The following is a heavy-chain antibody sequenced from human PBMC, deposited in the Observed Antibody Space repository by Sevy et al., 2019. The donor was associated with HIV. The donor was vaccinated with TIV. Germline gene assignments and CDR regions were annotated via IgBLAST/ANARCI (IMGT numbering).Heavy chain of an antibody. V-gene: IGHV3-21*01. CDR3: ARETSSFGEGIYYGMDV. J-gene: IGHJ6*02. D-gene: IGHD3-10*01. CDR1: GFTFSDYN. CDR2: ISSISNYI. Sequence: GGSLRLSCAASGFTFSDYNMNWVRQAPGTGLEWVSSISSISNYIYYADSVKGRFTISRDSAKNSLYLQMNSLRAEDTAVYYCARETSSFGEGIYYGMDVWGQGTTVTVS.